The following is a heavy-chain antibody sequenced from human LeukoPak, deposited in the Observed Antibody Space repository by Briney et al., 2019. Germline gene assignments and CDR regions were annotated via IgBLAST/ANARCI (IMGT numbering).Heavy chain of an antibody. CDR2: IYYSGST. CDR3: ARSLCGGDCYLGY. D-gene: IGHD2-21*02. J-gene: IGHJ4*02. V-gene: IGHV4-59*01. Sequence: SETLSLTCTVSGGSISSYYWSWIRQPPGKGLEWIGYIYYSGSTNYNPSLKSRVTISVDTSKNQFPLRLSSVTAADTAVYYCARSLCGGDCYLGYWGQGTLVTVSS. CDR1: GGSISSYY.